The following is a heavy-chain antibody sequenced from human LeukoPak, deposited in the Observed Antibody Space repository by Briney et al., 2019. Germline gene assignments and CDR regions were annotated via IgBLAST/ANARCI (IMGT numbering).Heavy chain of an antibody. J-gene: IGHJ3*02. CDR2: IYSGGST. D-gene: IGHD4-23*01. CDR1: GFTVSNNY. Sequence: GGSLRLSCVVSGFTVSNNYMSWVRQAPRKGLEWVSLIYSGGSTYYADSVKGRFTISRDNSKNTLYLQMNSLRAEDTAVYYCAKDLSSSYGGNSRDDAFDIWGQGTMVTVSS. V-gene: IGHV3-53*01. CDR3: AKDLSSSYGGNSRDDAFDI.